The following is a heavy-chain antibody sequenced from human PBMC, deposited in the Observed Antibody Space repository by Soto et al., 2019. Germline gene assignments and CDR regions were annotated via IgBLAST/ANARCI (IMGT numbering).Heavy chain of an antibody. CDR2: MNPNSGNT. CDR1: GYTFTSYD. Sequence: ASVKVSCKASGYTFTSYDINWVRQATGQGLGWMGWMNPNSGNTGYAQKFQGRVTMTRNTSISTAYMELSSLRSEDTAVYYCARNQYYDYIWGSYRPNWFDPWGQGTLVTVSS. D-gene: IGHD3-16*02. J-gene: IGHJ5*02. V-gene: IGHV1-8*01. CDR3: ARNQYYDYIWGSYRPNWFDP.